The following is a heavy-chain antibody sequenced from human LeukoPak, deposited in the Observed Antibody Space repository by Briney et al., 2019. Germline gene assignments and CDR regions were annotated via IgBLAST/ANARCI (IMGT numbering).Heavy chain of an antibody. CDR2: ISSSGTTI. Sequence: SGGSLRLSCAASGFTFSDYYMSWIRQAPGKGLEWLSYISSSGTTIYYADSVKGRFTISRDNAKNSLYLQMNSLRAEDTAVYHCARKGYNWNDDYWGQGTLVTVSS. V-gene: IGHV3-11*01. CDR1: GFTFSDYY. CDR3: ARKGYNWNDDY. J-gene: IGHJ4*02. D-gene: IGHD1-20*01.